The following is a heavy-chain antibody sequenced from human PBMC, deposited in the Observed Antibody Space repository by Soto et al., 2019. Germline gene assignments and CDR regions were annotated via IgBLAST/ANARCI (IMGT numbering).Heavy chain of an antibody. CDR1: GYTFTTYA. J-gene: IGHJ4*02. Sequence: SVKVSCKASGYTFTTYAIHWVRQAPGQRPEWMGWINTGKGNTRYSQKFQGRVTFARDTLATTVYLELSSLKSEDTAVYYCARESTAVLRSFFDYWGQGSLVTVSS. CDR3: ARESTAVLRSFFDY. V-gene: IGHV1-3*04. D-gene: IGHD2-21*02. CDR2: INTGKGNT.